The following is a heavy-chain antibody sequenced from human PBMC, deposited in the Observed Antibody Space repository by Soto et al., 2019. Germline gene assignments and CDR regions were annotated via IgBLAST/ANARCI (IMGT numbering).Heavy chain of an antibody. CDR3: ARDYYYGSGSYYKGPYSYYYYCMDV. J-gene: IGHJ6*02. V-gene: IGHV4-31*03. CDR2: IYYSGST. CDR1: GGSISSGGYY. D-gene: IGHD3-10*01. Sequence: SETLSLTCTVSGGSISSGGYYWSWIRQHPGKGLEWIGYIYYSGSTYYNPSLKSRVTISVDTSKNQFSLKLSSVTAADTAVYYCARDYYYGSGSYYKGPYSYYYYCMDVWGQGTTVTVSS.